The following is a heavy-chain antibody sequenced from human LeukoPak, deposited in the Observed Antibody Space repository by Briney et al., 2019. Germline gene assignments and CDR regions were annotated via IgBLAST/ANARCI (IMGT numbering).Heavy chain of an antibody. CDR3: AKDGGGNYLHY. V-gene: IGHV3-33*06. CDR2: IWYDGSNK. CDR1: GFTFSSYG. D-gene: IGHD1-7*01. J-gene: IGHJ4*02. Sequence: PGGSLRLSCAASGFTFSSYGMHWVRQAPGKGLEWVAVIWYDGSNKYYADSAKGRFTISRDNSKNTLYLQMNSLRAEDTAVYYCAKDGGGNYLHYWGQGTLVTVSS.